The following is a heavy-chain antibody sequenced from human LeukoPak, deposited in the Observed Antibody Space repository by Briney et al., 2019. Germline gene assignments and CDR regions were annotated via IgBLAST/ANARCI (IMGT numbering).Heavy chain of an antibody. Sequence: GGSLRLSCAASGFTFSSNGMNWVRQAPGKGLEWVSVIYSGGGTQYADSVEGRFTISRDNSKNTLYLQMNSLRAEDTAVYYCADSSGYYYFDYWGQGTLVTVSS. D-gene: IGHD3-22*01. CDR2: IYSGGGT. CDR1: GFTFSSNG. V-gene: IGHV3-66*01. J-gene: IGHJ4*02. CDR3: ADSSGYYYFDY.